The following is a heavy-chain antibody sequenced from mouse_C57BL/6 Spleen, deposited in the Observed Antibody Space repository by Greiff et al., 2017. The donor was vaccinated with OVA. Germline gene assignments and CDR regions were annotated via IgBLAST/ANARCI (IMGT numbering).Heavy chain of an antibody. CDR3: ARTVMVTTSGYFDY. CDR2: IWTGGGT. CDR1: GFSLTSYA. D-gene: IGHD2-1*01. Sequence: VQLQQSGPGLVAPSQSLSITCTVSGFSLTSYAISWVRQPPGKGLEWLGVIWTGGGTNYNSALKSRLSISKDNSKSQVFLKMNSLQTDDTARYYCARTVMVTTSGYFDYWGQGTTLTVSS. J-gene: IGHJ2*01. V-gene: IGHV2-9-1*01.